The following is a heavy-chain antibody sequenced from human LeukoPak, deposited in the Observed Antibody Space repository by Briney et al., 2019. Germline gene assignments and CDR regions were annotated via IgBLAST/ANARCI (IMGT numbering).Heavy chain of an antibody. CDR3: ARDLWFGDTRAFDI. V-gene: IGHV4-61*08. CDR1: GGSISSGGYY. CDR2: IYYSGST. J-gene: IGHJ3*02. Sequence: PSETLSLTCTVSGGSISSGGYYWSWIRQPPGKGLEWIGYIYYSGSTNYNPSLKSRVTISVDTSKNQFSLKLSSVTAADTAVYYCARDLWFGDTRAFDIWGQGTMVTVSS. D-gene: IGHD3-10*01.